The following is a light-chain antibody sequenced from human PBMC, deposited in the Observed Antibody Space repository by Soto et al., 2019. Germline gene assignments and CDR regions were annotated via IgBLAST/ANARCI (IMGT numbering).Light chain of an antibody. J-gene: IGKJ1*01. CDR3: HQYCSSPLRT. CDR1: QSVSSSY. V-gene: IGKV3-20*01. Sequence: EIVLTQSPGTLSLSPGERATLSCRASQSVSSSYLAWYQQKPGQAPRLLIYGASSRATGIPDRFSGSGSGTDFTLTISRLEPEEFAVFYCHQYCSSPLRTFGQGTKVDIK. CDR2: GAS.